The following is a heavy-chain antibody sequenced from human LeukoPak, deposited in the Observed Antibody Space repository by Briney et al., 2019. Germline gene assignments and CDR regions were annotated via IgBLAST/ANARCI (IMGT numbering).Heavy chain of an antibody. Sequence: GGSLRLSCAASGFAFSTYAMSWVRQAPEKGLEWVSAIDDSGTTIYYADSVKGRFTISRDNSKNTLYLQMGSLRAEDTAVYYCAKYYYYGSGSFSPPEYWGQGALVTVSS. D-gene: IGHD3-10*01. CDR2: IDDSGTTI. CDR1: GFAFSTYA. CDR3: AKYYYYGSGSFSPPEY. V-gene: IGHV3-23*01. J-gene: IGHJ4*02.